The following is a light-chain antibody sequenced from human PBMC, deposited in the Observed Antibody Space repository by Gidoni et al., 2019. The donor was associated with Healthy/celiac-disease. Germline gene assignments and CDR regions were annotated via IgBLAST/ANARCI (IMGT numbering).Light chain of an antibody. CDR3: QPRYSTPWT. CDR1: QSISSY. Sequence: ESKRTQSPSSLSASVGDRVTITCRASQSISSYLNWYQQKPGKAPKLLIYADSSLQSGVPSRFSGSRSWTDFALTFISLHPDAFSTCYCQPRYSTPWTFGQGTKVEIK. CDR2: ADS. J-gene: IGKJ1*01. V-gene: IGKV1-39*01.